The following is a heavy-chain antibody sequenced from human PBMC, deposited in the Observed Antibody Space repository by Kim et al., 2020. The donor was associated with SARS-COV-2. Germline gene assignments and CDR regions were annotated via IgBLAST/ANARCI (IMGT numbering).Heavy chain of an antibody. J-gene: IGHJ4*02. Sequence: YADSVKGRFTISRDKSKSTLYLQMNSLRTEDTAVYYCARVKSSGWYSLYYWGQGALVTVSS. V-gene: IGHV3-30*01. CDR3: ARVKSSGWYSLYY. D-gene: IGHD6-19*01.